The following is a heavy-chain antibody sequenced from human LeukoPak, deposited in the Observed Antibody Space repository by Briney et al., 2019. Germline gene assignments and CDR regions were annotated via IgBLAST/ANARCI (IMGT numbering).Heavy chain of an antibody. J-gene: IGHJ4*02. CDR3: AREDCSSTSCPQEIDY. CDR1: GYTFTSYG. V-gene: IGHV1-18*01. CDR2: ISAYNGNT. Sequence: GASVKLSCKASGYTFTSYGISWVRQAPGQGLEWMGWISAYNGNTNYAQKLQGRVTMTTDTSTSTAYMELRSLRSDDTAVYYCAREDCSSTSCPQEIDYWGQGTLVTVSS. D-gene: IGHD2-2*01.